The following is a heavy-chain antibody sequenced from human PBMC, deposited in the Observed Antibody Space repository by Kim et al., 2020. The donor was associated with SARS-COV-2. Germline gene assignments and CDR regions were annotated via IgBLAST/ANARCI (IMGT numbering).Heavy chain of an antibody. J-gene: IGHJ6*04. V-gene: IGHV1-8*01. Sequence: TGYAQKFQGRVTMTRNTSISTAYMELSSLRSEDTAVYYCASSTYYYEMDVWGKGTTVTVSS. CDR3: ASSTYYYEMDV. CDR2: T.